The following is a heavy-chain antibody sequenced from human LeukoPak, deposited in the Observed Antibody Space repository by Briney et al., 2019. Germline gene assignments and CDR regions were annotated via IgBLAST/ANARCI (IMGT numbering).Heavy chain of an antibody. CDR1: EFTFSNYE. J-gene: IGHJ4*02. V-gene: IGHV3-48*03. D-gene: IGHD3-10*01. Sequence: GGSLRLSCAASEFTFSNYEMNWVRQAPGKGLEWVSYISSGGSTIYYADSVKDRFTISRDNAKNSLYLQMNSLRAEDTAVHYCARDPNYGSGSYADYWGQGTLVTVSS. CDR3: ARDPNYGSGSYADY. CDR2: ISSGGSTI.